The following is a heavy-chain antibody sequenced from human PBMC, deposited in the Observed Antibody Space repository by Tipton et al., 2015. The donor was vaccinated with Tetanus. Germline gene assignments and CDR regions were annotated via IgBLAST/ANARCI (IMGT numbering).Heavy chain of an antibody. CDR3: ARQIVVVTALAFDI. V-gene: IGHV4-31*03. CDR2: IYYSGST. Sequence: LRLSCTVSGGSISSGGYYWSWIRQHPGKGLEWIGYIYYSGSTYYNPSLKSRVTISVDTSKNQFSLKLSSVTAAGTAVYYCARQIVVVTALAFDIWGQGTMVTVSS. CDR1: GGSISSGGYY. J-gene: IGHJ3*02. D-gene: IGHD2-21*02.